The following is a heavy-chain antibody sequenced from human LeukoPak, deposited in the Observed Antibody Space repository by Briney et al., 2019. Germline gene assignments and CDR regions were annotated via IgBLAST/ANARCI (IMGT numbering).Heavy chain of an antibody. Sequence: GESLKISCKGSGYSFANYWIGWVRQMPGKGLEWMGFIYPGDSDARYSPSFQGQVTLSADKSINTAYLQWSSLRASDTAMYYCARGSAAVAGTGFDPWGQGTLVTVSS. CDR1: GYSFANYW. CDR2: IYPGDSDA. J-gene: IGHJ5*02. V-gene: IGHV5-51*01. D-gene: IGHD6-19*01. CDR3: ARGSAAVAGTGFDP.